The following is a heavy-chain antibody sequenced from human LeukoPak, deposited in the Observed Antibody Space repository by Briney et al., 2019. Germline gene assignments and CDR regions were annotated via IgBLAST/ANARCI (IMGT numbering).Heavy chain of an antibody. J-gene: IGHJ3*02. V-gene: IGHV4-59*11. CDR1: GRSISPHH. CDR3: ARIQPSCPGLGFCSFDI. CDR2: IYYRGTT. D-gene: IGHD3-3*01. Sequence: PSETLSLTCSVSGRSISPHHWTWIRQAPGEGLEWMGSIYYRGTTNYSPSLKNRLTMSVDTSKNQISLKLTSVTAADTAVYYCARIQPSCPGLGFCSFDIWGQGTLATVSS.